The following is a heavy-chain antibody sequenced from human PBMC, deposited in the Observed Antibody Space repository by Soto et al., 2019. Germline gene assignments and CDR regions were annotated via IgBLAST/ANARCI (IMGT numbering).Heavy chain of an antibody. Sequence: GGSLRLSCATSGFTLNDYYISWVRQVPGKGLEWVGNIKGDGSDPHYVDSVKGRFTISRDNAENLIYLQMNHLRVEDTAMYYSARDPVTADWRQRTPVTVSS. J-gene: IGHJ4*02. CDR2: IKGDGSDP. V-gene: IGHV3-7*03. CDR3: ARDPVTAD. CDR1: GFTLNDYY.